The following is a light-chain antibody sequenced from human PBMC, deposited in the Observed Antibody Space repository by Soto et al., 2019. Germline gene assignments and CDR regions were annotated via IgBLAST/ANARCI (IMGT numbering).Light chain of an antibody. Sequence: EIVMTQSPGTLSVSPGERDTLSCRASQSVRSKLVWYQQKPGQAPRLLIYDASTRATGIPARFSGSGSGTEFTLTISSLQSEDFAVYYCQQYNNWPPITFGQGTRLEIK. CDR1: QSVRSK. CDR2: DAS. V-gene: IGKV3-15*01. J-gene: IGKJ5*01. CDR3: QQYNNWPPIT.